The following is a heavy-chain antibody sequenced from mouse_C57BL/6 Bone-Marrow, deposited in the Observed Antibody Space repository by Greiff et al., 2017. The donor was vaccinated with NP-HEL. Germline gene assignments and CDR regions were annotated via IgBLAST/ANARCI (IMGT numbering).Heavy chain of an antibody. CDR3: AREDLSMDY. V-gene: IGHV5-4*01. CDR2: ISDGGSYT. D-gene: IGHD2-3*01. Sequence: EVQGVESGGGLVKPGGSLKLSCAASGFTFSSYAMSWVRQTPEKRLEWVATISDGGSYTYYPENVKGRFTISRDNAKNNLYLQMSQLKSEDTAMYYCAREDLSMDYWGQGTSVTVSS. CDR1: GFTFSSYA. J-gene: IGHJ4*01.